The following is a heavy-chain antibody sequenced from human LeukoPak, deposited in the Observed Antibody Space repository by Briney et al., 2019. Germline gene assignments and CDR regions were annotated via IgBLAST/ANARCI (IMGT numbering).Heavy chain of an antibody. CDR3: ARDVHTNGWHT. Sequence: SETLSLTCTVSGGSISIYYWRSWTRQPAGKGLEWIGRAYSDESTDYTPSLKSRFSISLDKSKNQFSLKLTSVTAADTAVYYCARDVHTNGWHTWGLGALVTVSS. V-gene: IGHV4-4*07. J-gene: IGHJ5*02. D-gene: IGHD2-8*01. CDR2: AYSDEST. CDR1: GGSISIYY.